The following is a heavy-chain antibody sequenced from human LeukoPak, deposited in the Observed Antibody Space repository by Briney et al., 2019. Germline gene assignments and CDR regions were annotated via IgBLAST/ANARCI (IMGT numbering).Heavy chain of an antibody. V-gene: IGHV3-30*18. J-gene: IGHJ4*02. CDR2: LSYGGSHK. CDR1: GFTFSNYG. CDR3: AKDLGYCGGDCYALDY. Sequence: GGSLRLSCAASGFTFSNYGMHWVRQAPGKGLEWVAVLSYGGSHKYYADSVKGRFTISRDNSKNTLYLQMNSLRAEDTAVYYCAKDLGYCGGDCYALDYWGQGTLVTVSS. D-gene: IGHD2-21*02.